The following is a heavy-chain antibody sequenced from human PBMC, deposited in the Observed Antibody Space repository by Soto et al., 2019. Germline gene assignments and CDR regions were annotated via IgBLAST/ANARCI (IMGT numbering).Heavy chain of an antibody. CDR3: ARAQDYVVFWFDP. D-gene: IGHD4-17*01. CDR1: GGSISSGGYS. CDR2: IYHSGST. J-gene: IGHJ5*02. V-gene: IGHV4-30-2*01. Sequence: QLQLQESGSGLVKPSQTLSLTCAVSGGSISSGGYSWSWIRQPPGKGLEWIGYIYHSGSTYYNPSLKGRFTISVDRSKNQFSLKLSSVTAADTAVYYCARAQDYVVFWFDPWGQGTLVTVSS.